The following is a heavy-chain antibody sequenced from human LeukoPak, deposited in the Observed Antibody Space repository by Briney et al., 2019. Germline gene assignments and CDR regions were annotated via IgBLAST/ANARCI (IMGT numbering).Heavy chain of an antibody. V-gene: IGHV3-43*02. CDR1: GLNFGDSA. CDR2: ISADGGST. J-gene: IGHJ4*02. CDR3: AKESGKFDY. Sequence: GGSLRLSCVASGLNFGDSAMHWVRQAPEKGLEWVSLISADGGSTFSADSVKGRFSISRDNSKNSLYLQMDSLRSEDTAMYYCAKESGKFDYWGQGTLVAVSS.